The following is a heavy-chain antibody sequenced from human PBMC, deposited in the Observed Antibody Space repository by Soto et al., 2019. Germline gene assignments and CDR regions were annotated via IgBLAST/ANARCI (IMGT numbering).Heavy chain of an antibody. Sequence: PGGSLRLSCAGSGFTLSYHYIDWVRQAPGKGLEWVGRSRDKPQGYSTAYAASVKGRFTTSRDESKNSAYLQMNSLKTEDTAVYYCXRATYFSDSSGYTRCLDYWGQGTLVTVS. V-gene: IGHV3-72*01. J-gene: IGHJ4*02. CDR2: SRDKPQGYST. CDR1: GFTLSYHY. CDR3: XRATYFSDSSGYTRCLDY. D-gene: IGHD3-22*01.